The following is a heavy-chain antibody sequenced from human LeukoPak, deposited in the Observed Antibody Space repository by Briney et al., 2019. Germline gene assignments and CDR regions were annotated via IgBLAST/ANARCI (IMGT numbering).Heavy chain of an antibody. CDR2: IWYDGSNK. CDR1: GFTFSSYG. CDR3: AKRKGGYCSGGSCYTDAFDI. V-gene: IGHV3-30*02. J-gene: IGHJ3*02. Sequence: GGSLRLSCAASGFTFSSYGMHWVRQAPGKGLEWVAVIWYDGSNKYYADSVKGRFTISRDNSKNTLYLQMNSLRAEDTAVYYCAKRKGGYCSGGSCYTDAFDIWGQGTMVTVSS. D-gene: IGHD2-15*01.